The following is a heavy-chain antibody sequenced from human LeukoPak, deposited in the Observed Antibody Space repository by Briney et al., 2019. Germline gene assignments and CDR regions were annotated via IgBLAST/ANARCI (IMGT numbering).Heavy chain of an antibody. Sequence: GRSLRLSCAASGFTFDDYAMHWVRQAPGKGLEWVSGISWNSGSIGYADSVKGRFTISRDNAKNSLYLQMNSLRAEDTALYYCAKDRYSSGWSNFDYWGQGTLVTVSS. CDR1: GFTFDDYA. V-gene: IGHV3-9*01. CDR3: AKDRYSSGWSNFDY. D-gene: IGHD6-19*01. J-gene: IGHJ4*02. CDR2: ISWNSGSI.